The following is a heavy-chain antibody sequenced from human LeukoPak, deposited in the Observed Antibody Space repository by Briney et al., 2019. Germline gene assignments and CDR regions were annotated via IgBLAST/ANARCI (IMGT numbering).Heavy chain of an antibody. D-gene: IGHD3-10*01. V-gene: IGHV3-11*01. CDR3: ARDATMVRGEKTDAFDI. CDR2: ISSSGSTI. Sequence: PGGSLILSCAASGFTFSDYYMSWIRQAPGKGLEWVSYISSSGSTIYYADSVKGRFTISRDNAKNSLYLQMNSLRAEDTAVYYCARDATMVRGEKTDAFDIWGQGTMVTVSS. J-gene: IGHJ3*02. CDR1: GFTFSDYY.